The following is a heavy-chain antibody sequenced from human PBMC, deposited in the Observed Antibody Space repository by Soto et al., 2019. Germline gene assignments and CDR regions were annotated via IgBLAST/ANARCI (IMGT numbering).Heavy chain of an antibody. CDR1: GGSISSGDYY. CDR2: IYYSGST. CDR3: ARDIRSVGYDFWSGLGMDLHWFDP. Sequence: TSETLSLTWTVSGGSISSGDYYWSWIRQPPGKGLEWIGYIYYSGSTYYNPSLKSRVTISVDTSKNQFSLKLSSVTAADTAVYYCARDIRSVGYDFWSGLGMDLHWFDPWGQGTLVTVSS. V-gene: IGHV4-30-4*01. J-gene: IGHJ5*02. D-gene: IGHD3-3*01.